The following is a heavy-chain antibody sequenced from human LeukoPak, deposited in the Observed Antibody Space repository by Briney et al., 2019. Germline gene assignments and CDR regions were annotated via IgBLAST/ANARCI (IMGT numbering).Heavy chain of an antibody. D-gene: IGHD5-18*01. J-gene: IGHJ4*02. CDR2: IKSDGSST. V-gene: IGHV3-74*01. CDR1: GFTFSSYW. CDR3: ARQPRGDTTMVPGSY. Sequence: GGSLGLSCAASGFTFSSYWMHWVRQVPGKGLVWVSRIKSDGSSTSYADSVKGRFTISRDNAKNTLYLQMNSLRAEDTAVYYCARQPRGDTTMVPGSYWGQGTLVTVSS.